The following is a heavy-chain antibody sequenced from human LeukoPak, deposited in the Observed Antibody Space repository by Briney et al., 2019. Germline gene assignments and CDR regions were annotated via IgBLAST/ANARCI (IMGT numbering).Heavy chain of an antibody. CDR1: GYTFTSYY. CDR3: ARVLTYYDILTGYSTYYFDY. Sequence: GASVKVSCKASGYTFTSYYMHWVRQAPGQGLEWMGIVNPSGGSTSYAQKFQGRVTMTRDTSTSTVYMELSSLRSEDTAVCYCARVLTYYDILTGYSTYYFDYWGQGTLVTVSS. CDR2: VNPSGGST. D-gene: IGHD3-9*01. V-gene: IGHV1-46*01. J-gene: IGHJ4*02.